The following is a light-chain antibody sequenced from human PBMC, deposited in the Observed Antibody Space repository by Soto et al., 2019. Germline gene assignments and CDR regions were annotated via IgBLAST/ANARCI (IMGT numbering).Light chain of an antibody. J-gene: IGKJ5*01. CDR1: QSVAGN. V-gene: IGKV3-15*01. Sequence: EIVMTQSPATLSVSPGERATLSCRASQSVAGNLAWYQQKPGQAPRLLIYGASTRATGIPARFSGSGSGTEFTLTLSSLQSEDCAGYYCQQYNNWPPLTFGQGTRLEIK. CDR3: QQYNNWPPLT. CDR2: GAS.